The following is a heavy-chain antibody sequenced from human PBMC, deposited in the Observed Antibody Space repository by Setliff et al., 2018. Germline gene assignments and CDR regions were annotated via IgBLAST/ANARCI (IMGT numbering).Heavy chain of an antibody. CDR2: ISSSGSTI. CDR3: ASSGYYYGGDY. J-gene: IGHJ4*02. V-gene: IGHV3-11*04. CDR1: GFTFSDYY. D-gene: IGHD3-22*01. Sequence: GGSLSLSCAASGFTFSDYYMSWIRQAPGKGLEWVSYISSSGSTIYYADSVKGRYTISRDNAKDSLYLQMNSLRAEDTAVYYCASSGYYYGGDYWGQGTLVTVSS.